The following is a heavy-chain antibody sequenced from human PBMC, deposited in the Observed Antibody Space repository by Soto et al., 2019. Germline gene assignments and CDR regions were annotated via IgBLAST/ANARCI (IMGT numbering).Heavy chain of an antibody. Sequence: HPGGSLRLSCAASGFTFSSYAMSWVRQAPGKGLEWVSAISGSGGSTYYADSVKGRFTISRDNSKNTLYLQMNSLRAEDTAVYYCAKREYGDYVGSYDYWGQGTLVTVSS. J-gene: IGHJ4*02. D-gene: IGHD4-17*01. CDR1: GFTFSSYA. CDR3: AKREYGDYVGSYDY. V-gene: IGHV3-23*01. CDR2: ISGSGGST.